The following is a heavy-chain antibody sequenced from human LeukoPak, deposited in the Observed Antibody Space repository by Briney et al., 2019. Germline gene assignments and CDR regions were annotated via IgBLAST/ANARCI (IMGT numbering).Heavy chain of an antibody. J-gene: IGHJ3*02. D-gene: IGHD2-2*02. V-gene: IGHV1-18*01. CDR1: GYTFSRYG. Sequence: ASVKVSCKASGYTFSRYGISWVRQAPGQGLEWMGWISAHNGSTNYAQNLQGRVTMTTDSSTSTAYMELRSLRSDDTAVYYCARSAFSSPAAISPHSAFGIWGQGTMVTVSS. CDR2: ISAHNGST. CDR3: ARSAFSSPAAISPHSAFGI.